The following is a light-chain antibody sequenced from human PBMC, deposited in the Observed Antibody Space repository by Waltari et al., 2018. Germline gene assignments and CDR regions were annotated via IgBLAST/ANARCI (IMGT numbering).Light chain of an antibody. CDR2: GAS. CDR1: QSVSTN. Sequence: EIVMTQSPATLSVSPGERANISCRASQSVSTNLAWYQQKAGQSPRLLIYGASTRASDIPARFSGSGSGTEFTLNISSLQSEDFAVYYCHQYDNWPPVTFGQGTRLEIK. V-gene: IGKV3-15*01. CDR3: HQYDNWPPVT. J-gene: IGKJ5*01.